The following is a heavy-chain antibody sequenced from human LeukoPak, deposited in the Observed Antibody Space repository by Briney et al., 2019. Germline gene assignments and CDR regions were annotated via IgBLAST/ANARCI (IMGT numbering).Heavy chain of an antibody. CDR3: AKPTSGDGSFLIDY. CDR2: IWYDGSYT. J-gene: IGHJ4*02. CDR1: GFTFSSYG. Sequence: PGGSLRLSCAASGFTFSSYGMHWVRQAPGKGLEWVAVIWYDGSYTYYAESVKGRFTISRDNSRNTLYLQTSSLRAEDTAVYYCAKPTSGDGSFLIDYWGQGTLVIVSS. V-gene: IGHV3-33*03. D-gene: IGHD1-26*01.